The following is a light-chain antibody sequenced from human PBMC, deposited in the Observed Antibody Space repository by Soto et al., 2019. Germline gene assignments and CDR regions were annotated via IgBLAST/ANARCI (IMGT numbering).Light chain of an antibody. J-gene: IGLJ2*01. CDR3: QVWDSTSDHVV. Sequence: SCELTQPPSVSVAPGQTATITCEGNNTGSKNVHWYQQKPGQAPALGVYDDRGRPSGVPERLSGSNSANTATLTISRVEAGDAADHYCQVWDSTSDHVVFGGGTKLTVL. V-gene: IGLV3-21*02. CDR1: NTGSKN. CDR2: DDR.